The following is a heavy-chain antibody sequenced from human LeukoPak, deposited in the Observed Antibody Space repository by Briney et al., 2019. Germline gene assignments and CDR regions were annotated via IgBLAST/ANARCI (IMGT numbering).Heavy chain of an antibody. V-gene: IGHV4-59*01. Sequence: SETLSLTCTVSGGSISSYYWSWIRQPPGKGLEWIGYIYYSGSTNYNPSLKSRVTISVDTSKNQFSLKLSSVTAADTAVYYCVRVWYYYDSSGYYYAHTSTGWFDPWGQGTLVTVSS. CDR2: IYYSGST. J-gene: IGHJ5*02. D-gene: IGHD3-22*01. CDR1: GGSISSYY. CDR3: VRVWYYYDSSGYYYAHTSTGWFDP.